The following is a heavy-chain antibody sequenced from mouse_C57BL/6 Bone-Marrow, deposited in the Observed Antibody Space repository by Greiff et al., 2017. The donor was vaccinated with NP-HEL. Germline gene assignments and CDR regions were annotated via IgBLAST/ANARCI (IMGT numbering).Heavy chain of an antibody. D-gene: IGHD3-3*01. Sequence: QVQLQQPGAELVKPGDSVKVSCKASGYTFTSYWMHWVKQRPGQGLEWIVRIHPSDSDTNYNQKFKGKATLTLDKSASTAYMQLSSQTSEDSAVYYCAIVSCCYYFDYWGQGTTLTVSS. V-gene: IGHV1-74*01. J-gene: IGHJ2*01. CDR3: AIVSCCYYFDY. CDR2: IHPSDSDT. CDR1: GYTFTSYW.